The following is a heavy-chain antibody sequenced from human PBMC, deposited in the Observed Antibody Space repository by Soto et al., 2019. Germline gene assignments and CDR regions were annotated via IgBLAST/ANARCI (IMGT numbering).Heavy chain of an antibody. J-gene: IGHJ6*02. CDR3: ARDPFSDSSGYYWRGYYYGMDV. Sequence: SETLSLTCAVYGGSFSGYYWSWIRQPPGKGLEWIGEINHSGSTNYNPSLKSRVTISVDTSKNQFSLKLSSVTAADTAVYYCARDPFSDSSGYYWRGYYYGMDVWGRGTTVTVSS. V-gene: IGHV4-34*01. CDR2: INHSGST. CDR1: GGSFSGYY. D-gene: IGHD3-22*01.